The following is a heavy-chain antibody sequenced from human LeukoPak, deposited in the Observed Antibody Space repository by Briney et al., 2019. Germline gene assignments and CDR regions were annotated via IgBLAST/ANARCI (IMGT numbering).Heavy chain of an antibody. CDR1: GFTFSRYW. J-gene: IGHJ4*02. V-gene: IGHV3-74*01. CDR2: INSDGSKR. D-gene: IGHD1-26*01. CDR3: VRDDGSYSLDY. Sequence: PGGSLRLSCAASGFTFSRYWMHWVRHAPGKGLVWVSNINSDGSKRNHADSVKGRFTISRDNAKNTLYLQMNSLRAEDTAVYYCVRDDGSYSLDYWGQGTLVTVSS.